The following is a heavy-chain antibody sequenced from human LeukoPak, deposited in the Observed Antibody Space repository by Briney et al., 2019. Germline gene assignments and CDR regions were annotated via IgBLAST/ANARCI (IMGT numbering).Heavy chain of an antibody. J-gene: IGHJ4*02. CDR2: IYYSGST. V-gene: IGHV4-39*01. D-gene: IGHD6-13*01. CDR3: ARHGGNSQQLGTFDY. CDR1: GGSISSSSYY. Sequence: SETMSLTCTVSGGSISSSSYYWGWIRQPPGKVLEWIGSIYYSGSTYYNPSLKSRVTISVDTSKNQFSLKLSSVTAADTAGYYCARHGGNSQQLGTFDYWGQGTLVTVSS.